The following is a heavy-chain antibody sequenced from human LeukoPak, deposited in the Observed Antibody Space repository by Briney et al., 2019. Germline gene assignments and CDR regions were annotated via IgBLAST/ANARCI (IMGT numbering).Heavy chain of an antibody. D-gene: IGHD2-8*01. CDR2: ISSSSSYI. CDR1: GFSFSSYS. J-gene: IGHJ4*02. CDR3: ARAPSDGLPLDY. V-gene: IGHV3-21*01. Sequence: GGSLRLSCAASGFSFSSYSMNWVRQAPGKGLGWVSSISSSSSYIYYADSVKGRFTVSRDNAKNSLCLQMNSLRAEDTAVYYCARAPSDGLPLDYWGQGTLVTVSP.